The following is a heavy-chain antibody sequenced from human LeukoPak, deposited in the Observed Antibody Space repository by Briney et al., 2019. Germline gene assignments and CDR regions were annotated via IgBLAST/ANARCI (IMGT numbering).Heavy chain of an antibody. CDR2: IRSKAYGGTT. D-gene: IGHD2-2*01. V-gene: IGHV3-49*03. J-gene: IGHJ6*03. Sequence: GGSLRLSCIVSGFTFGDYGVSWFRQAPGKGLEWVGFIRSKAYGGTTEYAASLKGRFTISRDDSKSIAYLQRNSLKTEDTAVYYCTRPLPSSSYYYYMDAGGKGTTVTVSS. CDR1: GFTFGDYG. CDR3: TRPLPSSSYYYYMDA.